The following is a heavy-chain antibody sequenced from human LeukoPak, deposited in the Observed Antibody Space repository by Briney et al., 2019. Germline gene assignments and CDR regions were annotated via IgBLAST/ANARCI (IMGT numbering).Heavy chain of an antibody. D-gene: IGHD2-8*02. Sequence: PGGSLRLSCAASGFTFSSYGMHWVRQAPGKGLEWVAVISYDGSNKYYADSVKGRFTISRDNSKSTLPLQMNSLRAEDTAIYYCATYRQVLLPFESWGQGTLVTVSS. CDR1: GFTFSSYG. J-gene: IGHJ4*02. V-gene: IGHV3-30*03. CDR3: ATYRQVLLPFES. CDR2: ISYDGSNK.